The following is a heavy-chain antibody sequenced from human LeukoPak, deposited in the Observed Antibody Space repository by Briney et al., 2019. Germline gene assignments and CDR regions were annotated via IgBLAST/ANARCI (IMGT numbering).Heavy chain of an antibody. V-gene: IGHV4-39*01. CDR1: GVSISSDSYY. D-gene: IGHD6-19*01. CDR2: IYYSGST. CDR3: ASLAVAGLSEGY. Sequence: PSETLSLTCTVSGVSISSDSYYWAWIRQPPGKGLEWIASIYYSGSTYYNPSLKSRVTIPVDTSRNQFSLKLSSVTAADTAVYYCASLAVAGLSEGYWGQGTLVIVSS. J-gene: IGHJ4*02.